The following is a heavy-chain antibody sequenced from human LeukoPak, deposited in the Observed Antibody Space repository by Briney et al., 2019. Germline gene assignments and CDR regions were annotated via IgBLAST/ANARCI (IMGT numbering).Heavy chain of an antibody. D-gene: IGHD4-17*01. CDR2: IKNDGSEK. J-gene: IGHJ6*03. V-gene: IGHV3-7*01. CDR1: GFTFSSYW. Sequence: GGSLRLSCAASGFTFSSYWMSWVRQPPGKGLEWVANIKNDGSEKYYVDSVKGRFTISRDNAKNSLYLQMNSLRAEDTAVYYCARAPTVTTSYYYYMDVWGKGTTVTVSS. CDR3: ARAPTVTTSYYYYMDV.